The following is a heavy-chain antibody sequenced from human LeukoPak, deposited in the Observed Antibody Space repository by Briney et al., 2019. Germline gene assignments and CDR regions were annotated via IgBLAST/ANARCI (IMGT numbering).Heavy chain of an antibody. CDR1: GFTLSSYA. J-gene: IGHJ4*02. D-gene: IGHD2-2*01. CDR2: ISDSGGSA. CDR3: ANRVVVPAAIDY. V-gene: IGHV3-23*01. Sequence: GGSLRLSCAASGFTLSSYAMSWVRQAPGKGLEWVSAISDSGGSAHYADSVKGRFTISRDNSKNTLYLQMNSLRAEDTAVYYCANRVVVPAAIDYWGQGTLVTVSS.